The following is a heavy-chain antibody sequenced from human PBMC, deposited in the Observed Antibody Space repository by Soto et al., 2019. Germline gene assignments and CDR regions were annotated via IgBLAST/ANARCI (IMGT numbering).Heavy chain of an antibody. V-gene: IGHV3-21*01. CDR3: ALDFLRGLAVAGFAY. Sequence: PGGSLRLSCAASGFTFSSYSMNWVRQAPGKGLEWVSSISSSSSYIYYADSVKGRFTISRDNAKNSLYLQMNSLRAEDTAVYYFALDFLRGLAVAGFAYWGQGTLVTVSS. CDR2: ISSSSSYI. J-gene: IGHJ4*02. D-gene: IGHD6-19*01. CDR1: GFTFSSYS.